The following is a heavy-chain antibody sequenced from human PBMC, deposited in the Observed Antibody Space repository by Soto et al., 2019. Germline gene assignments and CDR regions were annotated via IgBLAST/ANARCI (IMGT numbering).Heavy chain of an antibody. V-gene: IGHV3-21*01. CDR3: ARGYHYYDSSGYDKWDAFDI. CDR1: GFTFSSYS. CDR2: ISSSSSYI. Sequence: EVQLVESGGGLVKPGGSLRLSCAASGFTFSSYSMNWVRQAPGKGLEWVSSISSSSSYIDYADSVKGRFTLSRDNAKKSLYLQMNSLRAEDTAVYYCARGYHYYDSSGYDKWDAFDIWGQGTMVTVSS. D-gene: IGHD3-22*01. J-gene: IGHJ3*02.